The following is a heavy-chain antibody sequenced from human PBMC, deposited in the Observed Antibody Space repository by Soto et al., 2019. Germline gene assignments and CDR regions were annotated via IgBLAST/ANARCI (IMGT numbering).Heavy chain of an antibody. V-gene: IGHV3-23*01. D-gene: IGHD4-4*01. Sequence: GGSLRLSCAASGFTFSSYAMSWVRQAPGKGLEWVSAISGSGGSTYYADSVKGRFTISRDNCKNTLYLQMNSLRAEDTAVYYCAKDFGYSNYVVGFDYWGQGTLVTVSS. CDR1: GFTFSSYA. CDR3: AKDFGYSNYVVGFDY. CDR2: ISGSGGST. J-gene: IGHJ4*02.